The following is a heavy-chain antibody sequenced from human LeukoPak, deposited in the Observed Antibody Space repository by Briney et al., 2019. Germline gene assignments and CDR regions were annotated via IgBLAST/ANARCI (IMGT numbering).Heavy chain of an antibody. V-gene: IGHV4-4*07. CDR2: IYTSGST. Sequence: PSETLSLTCTVSGGSISSYYWSWIRQPAGKGLEWIGRIYTSGSTNYNPSLKSRVTISVDTSKNQFSLKLSSVTAADTAVYYCARAGLNHYGSDPRGYYYYMDVWGKGTTVTISS. D-gene: IGHD3-10*01. CDR3: ARAGLNHYGSDPRGYYYYMDV. CDR1: GGSISSYY. J-gene: IGHJ6*03.